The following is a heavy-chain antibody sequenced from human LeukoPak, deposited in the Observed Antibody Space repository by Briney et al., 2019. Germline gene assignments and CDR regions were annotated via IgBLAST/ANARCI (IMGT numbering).Heavy chain of an antibody. J-gene: IGHJ4*02. D-gene: IGHD2-2*01. Sequence: GRSLRLSPGASGLTFTNAWMTWVRQAPGKGLEWVVRIKIKIDGGITDYAAPVRGRFTISRDDSKNTLFLQMNSLKTEDTAVYYCTTGHWSDTSTDWSLTFYFDYWGQGILVTASS. CDR1: GLTFTNAW. V-gene: IGHV3-15*01. CDR3: TTGHWSDTSTDWSLTFYFDY. CDR2: IKIKIDGGIT.